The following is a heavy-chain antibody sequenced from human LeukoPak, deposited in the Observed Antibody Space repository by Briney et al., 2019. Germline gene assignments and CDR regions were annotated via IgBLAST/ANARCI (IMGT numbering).Heavy chain of an antibody. D-gene: IGHD6-13*01. Sequence: GESLRLSCAASGFTFSSYAMNWARQAPGKGLEWVAFIRYDGSNKYYADSVKGRFTISRDNSKNTLYLQMNSLRAEDTAVYYCAKDLDTSIAAAGHFDYWGQGTLVTVSS. CDR3: AKDLDTSIAAAGHFDY. CDR1: GFTFSSYA. V-gene: IGHV3-30*02. CDR2: IRYDGSNK. J-gene: IGHJ4*02.